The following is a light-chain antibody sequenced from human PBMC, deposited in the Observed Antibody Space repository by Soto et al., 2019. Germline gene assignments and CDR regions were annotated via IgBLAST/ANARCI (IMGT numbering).Light chain of an antibody. CDR2: KAS. Sequence: DVQMTQSPSTLSAYVGDRVTITCRASQSISSWLAWYQQKPGKAPKLLIYKASSLESGVPSRFSGSGSGTEFTLTSSSLQPDDFATYYCQQYNSEWTFGQGTKVEIK. CDR1: QSISSW. J-gene: IGKJ1*01. CDR3: QQYNSEWT. V-gene: IGKV1-5*03.